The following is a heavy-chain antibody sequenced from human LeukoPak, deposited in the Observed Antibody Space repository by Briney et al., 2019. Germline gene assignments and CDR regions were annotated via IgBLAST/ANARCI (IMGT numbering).Heavy chain of an antibody. CDR1: GFTFSSYG. D-gene: IGHD2-15*01. V-gene: IGHV3-21*01. J-gene: IGHJ3*02. CDR2: ISSSSSYI. CDR3: ARDGGSSSDAFDI. Sequence: GGSLRLSCAASGFTFSSYGMHWVRQAPGKGLEWVSSISSSSSYIYYADSVKGRFTISRDNAKNSLYLQMNSLRAEDTAVYYCARDGGSSSDAFDIWGQGTMVTVSS.